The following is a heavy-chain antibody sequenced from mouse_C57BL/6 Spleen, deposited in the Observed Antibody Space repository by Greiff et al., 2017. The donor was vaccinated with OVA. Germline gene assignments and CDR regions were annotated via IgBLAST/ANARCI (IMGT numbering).Heavy chain of an antibody. D-gene: IGHD2-10*02. Sequence: VQLQQSGPELVKPGASVKISCKASGYTFTDYYMNWVKQSHGKSLEWIGDINPNNGGTSYNQKFKGKATLTVDKSSSTAYMELRSLTSEDSAVYYCAREGYEGAWFAYWGQGTLVTVSA. V-gene: IGHV1-26*01. CDR3: AREGYEGAWFAY. J-gene: IGHJ3*01. CDR1: GYTFTDYY. CDR2: INPNNGGT.